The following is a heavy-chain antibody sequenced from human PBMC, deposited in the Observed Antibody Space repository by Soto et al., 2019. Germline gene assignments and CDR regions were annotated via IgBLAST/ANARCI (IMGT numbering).Heavy chain of an antibody. J-gene: IGHJ6*02. CDR3: ATLDCTNGVCYPYYYYAMDV. CDR1: GYSFTSYW. CDR2: IYPGGSDT. V-gene: IGHV5-51*01. Sequence: GDSLKISCKGSGYSFTSYWIGWVRQMPGKGLEWMGIIYPGGSDTRYSPSFQGQVTISADKSISTAYLQWSSLKASDTAMYYCATLDCTNGVCYPYYYYAMDVWGQGTTVTVSS. D-gene: IGHD2-8*01.